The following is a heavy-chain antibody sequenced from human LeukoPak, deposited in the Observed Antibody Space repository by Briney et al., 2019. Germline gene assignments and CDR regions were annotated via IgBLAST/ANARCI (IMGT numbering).Heavy chain of an antibody. Sequence: ASVTVSCKASGYTFTGYYMHWVRPAPGQGLEWMGWINPNSGGTNYAQKFQGRVTMTRDTSISTAYMELSRLRSDDTAVYYCARVMGSRLLGKNWFDPWGQGTLVTVSS. CDR2: INPNSGGT. J-gene: IGHJ5*02. CDR3: ARVMGSRLLGKNWFDP. CDR1: GYTFTGYY. V-gene: IGHV1-2*02. D-gene: IGHD2-15*01.